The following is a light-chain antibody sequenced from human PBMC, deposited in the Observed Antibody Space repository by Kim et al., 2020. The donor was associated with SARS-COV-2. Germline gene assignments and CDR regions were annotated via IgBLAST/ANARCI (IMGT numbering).Light chain of an antibody. J-gene: IGKJ1*01. V-gene: IGKV3-20*01. Sequence: ELVLTQSPGTLSLSPGERATLSCRASQSISSGSLAWYQQKPGQAPRLLIYGASSRATGIPDRFSGSGSGTDFTLTISRLGPEDFAVYSCQQYSRSPRTFGQGTKVDSK. CDR1: QSISSGS. CDR3: QQYSRSPRT. CDR2: GAS.